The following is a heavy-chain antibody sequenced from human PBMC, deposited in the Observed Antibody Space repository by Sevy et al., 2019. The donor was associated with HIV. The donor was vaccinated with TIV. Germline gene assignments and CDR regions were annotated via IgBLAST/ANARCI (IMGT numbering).Heavy chain of an antibody. Sequence: ASVKVSCKASGYTFTSYYMHWVRQAPGQGLEWMGIINPSGGSTSNAQKFQGRVTMTRDTSTSTVYMELSSLRSEDTAVYYCARDLDTYDILTGYYPFDYWGQGTLVTVSS. CDR2: INPSGGST. V-gene: IGHV1-46*01. D-gene: IGHD3-9*01. J-gene: IGHJ4*02. CDR1: GYTFTSYY. CDR3: ARDLDTYDILTGYYPFDY.